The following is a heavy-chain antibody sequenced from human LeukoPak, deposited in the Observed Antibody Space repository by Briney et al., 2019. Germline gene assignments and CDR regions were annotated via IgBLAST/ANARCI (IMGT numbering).Heavy chain of an antibody. D-gene: IGHD3-3*01. CDR1: GYAFTSYG. V-gene: IGHV1-18*01. Sequence: ASVKVSCKASGYAFTSYGISWVRQAPGQGLEWMGWISAYNGNTNYAQKLQGRVTITADKSTSTAYMELSSLRSEDTAVYYCARDPITIFGSMDVWGQGTTVTVSS. J-gene: IGHJ6*02. CDR3: ARDPITIFGSMDV. CDR2: ISAYNGNT.